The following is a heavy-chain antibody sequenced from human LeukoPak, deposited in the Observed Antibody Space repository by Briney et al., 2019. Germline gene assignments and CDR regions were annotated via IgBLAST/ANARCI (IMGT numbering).Heavy chain of an antibody. CDR1: GYSISTAYY. D-gene: IGHD1-7*01. V-gene: IGHV4-38-2*02. CDR2: VLRTGNT. J-gene: IGHJ4*02. CDR3: ATDPHPNWNSLLHDN. Sequence: SETLSLTCSVSGYSISTAYYWGWIRQPPGKGLEWIGSVLRTGNTHYSSSLKSRVTISVDTSTNQFSLQLRSVTAADTAIYYRATDPHPNWNSLLHDNWGQGTLVTVSS.